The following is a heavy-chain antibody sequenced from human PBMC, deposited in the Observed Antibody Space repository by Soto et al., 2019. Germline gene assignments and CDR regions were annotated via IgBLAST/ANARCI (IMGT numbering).Heavy chain of an antibody. CDR3: ARDWGDIVVVPAGASVGAFDI. V-gene: IGHV1-18*01. CDR2: ISAYNGNT. J-gene: IGHJ3*02. CDR1: GYTFTSYG. Sequence: ASVKVSCTASGYTFTSYGISWVRQAPGQGLEWMGWISAYNGNTNYAQKLQGRVTMTTDTSTSTAYMELRSLRSDDTAVYYCARDWGDIVVVPAGASVGAFDIWGQGTMVTVSS. D-gene: IGHD2-2*01.